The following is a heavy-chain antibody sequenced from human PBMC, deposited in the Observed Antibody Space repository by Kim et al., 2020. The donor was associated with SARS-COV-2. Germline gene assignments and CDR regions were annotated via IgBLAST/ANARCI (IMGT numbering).Heavy chain of an antibody. D-gene: IGHD6-19*01. Sequence: YNPSLKSRVTISVDTSKNQFSLKLSSVTAADTAVYYCARVAQYSSGCVDYWGQGTLVTVSS. J-gene: IGHJ4*02. V-gene: IGHV4-39*07. CDR3: ARVAQYSSGCVDY.